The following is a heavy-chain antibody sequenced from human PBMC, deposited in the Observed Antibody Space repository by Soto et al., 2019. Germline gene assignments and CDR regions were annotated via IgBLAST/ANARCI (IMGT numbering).Heavy chain of an antibody. D-gene: IGHD3-10*01. CDR3: ARARITMVREVIKYNMDV. CDR1: GGSISSYY. CDR2: IYYSGST. V-gene: IGHV4-59*01. J-gene: IGHJ6*02. Sequence: SETLSLTCTVSGGSISSYYWTWIRQSPGKGLEWIGYIYYSGSTHSNPSLQRRVTISVDTSKNQFSLKLSSVTAADTGIYYCARARITMVREVIKYNMDVWGQGTTVTV.